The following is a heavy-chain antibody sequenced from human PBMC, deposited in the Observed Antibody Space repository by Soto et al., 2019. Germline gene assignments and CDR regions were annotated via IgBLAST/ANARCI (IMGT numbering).Heavy chain of an antibody. Sequence: GGSLRLSSAASGFTFSNAWMSWVRQAPGKGLEWVGRIKSKTDGGTTDYAAPVKGRFTISRDDSKNTLYLQMNSLKTEDTAVYYCTTEEHDYGDYLFDYWGQGTLVTVSS. V-gene: IGHV3-15*01. CDR3: TTEEHDYGDYLFDY. J-gene: IGHJ4*02. CDR1: GFTFSNAW. CDR2: IKSKTDGGTT. D-gene: IGHD4-17*01.